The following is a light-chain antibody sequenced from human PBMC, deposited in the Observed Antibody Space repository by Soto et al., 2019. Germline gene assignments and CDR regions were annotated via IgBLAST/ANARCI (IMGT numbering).Light chain of an antibody. Sequence: QSALTQPASVSGSPGQSITISCTGTSSDIGGYTYVSWYQQHQGKAPKLMIHDVSNRPSGVSNRFSGSKSGNTASLTISGLQAEDEADYYCTSYTSTSTLYVFGTGTKVTVL. V-gene: IGLV2-14*03. CDR3: TSYTSTSTLYV. CDR2: DVS. J-gene: IGLJ1*01. CDR1: SSDIGGYTY.